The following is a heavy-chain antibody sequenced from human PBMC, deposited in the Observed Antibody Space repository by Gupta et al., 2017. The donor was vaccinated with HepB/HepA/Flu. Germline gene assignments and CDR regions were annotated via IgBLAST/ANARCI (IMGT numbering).Heavy chain of an antibody. CDR1: GGSISSSSYY. CDR3: ARRSVRGVITFFDY. J-gene: IGHJ4*02. Sequence: QLQLQESGPGLVKPSETLSLTCTVSGGSISSSSYYWGWIRQPPGKGLEWIGSIYYSGNTYYNPSLKSRVTISVDTSKNQFSLKLSSVTAADTAVYYCARRSVRGVITFFDYWGQGTLVTVSS. D-gene: IGHD3-10*01. V-gene: IGHV4-39*01. CDR2: IYYSGNT.